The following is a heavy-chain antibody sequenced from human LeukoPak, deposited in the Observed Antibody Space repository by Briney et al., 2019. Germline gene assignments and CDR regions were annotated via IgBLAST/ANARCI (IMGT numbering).Heavy chain of an antibody. CDR2: ISSSGDTI. V-gene: IGHV3-48*01. Sequence: PGGSLRLSCAASGFTFSDYNMNWVRQAPGKGLEWVSYISSSGDTIYYADSVKGRFTISRGNAKNSLSLQMNSLRAEDTAVYFCARGTVTTPGYWGQGTLVTVSS. CDR3: ARGTVTTPGY. J-gene: IGHJ4*02. CDR1: GFTFSDYN. D-gene: IGHD4-17*01.